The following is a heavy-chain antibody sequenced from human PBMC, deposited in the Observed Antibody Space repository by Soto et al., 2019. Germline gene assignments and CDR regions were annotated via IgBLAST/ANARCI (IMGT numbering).Heavy chain of an antibody. CDR1: GFTFSSYS. V-gene: IGHV3-21*01. CDR3: ARDVGIVGANALDY. Sequence: GGSLRLSCAASGFTFSSYSMNWVRQAPGKGLEWVSSISSSSSYIYYADSVKGRFTISRDNAKNSLYLQMNSLRAEDTAVYYCARDVGIVGANALDYWGQGTLVTVSS. J-gene: IGHJ4*02. CDR2: ISSSSSYI. D-gene: IGHD1-26*01.